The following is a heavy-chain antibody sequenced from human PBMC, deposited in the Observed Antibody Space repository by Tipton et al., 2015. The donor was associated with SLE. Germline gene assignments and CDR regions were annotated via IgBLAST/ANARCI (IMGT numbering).Heavy chain of an antibody. Sequence: TLSLTCTVSGASISRGGYYWSWIRQPPGKGLEWIGYVYFSGSTYYNPSLKSPVSISVDTSKNQFSLKLSSVTAADTAVYYCARHVDYGDYFDYWGQGTQVTVSS. V-gene: IGHV4-61*08. CDR2: VYFSGST. J-gene: IGHJ4*02. D-gene: IGHD4-17*01. CDR3: ARHVDYGDYFDY. CDR1: GASISRGGYY.